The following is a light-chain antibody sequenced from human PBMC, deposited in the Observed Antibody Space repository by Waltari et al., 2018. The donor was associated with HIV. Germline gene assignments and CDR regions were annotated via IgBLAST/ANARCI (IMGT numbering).Light chain of an antibody. Sequence: QSVLTQPPLASGTPGQRVTISCSGSSSNIGSNTVNWYQQLPGTAPKLLIYSNNQRPSGVPDRFSGSKSGTSASLAISGLQSEDEADYYCAAWDDSLNGNWVFGGGTKLTVL. CDR3: AAWDDSLNGNWV. V-gene: IGLV1-44*01. J-gene: IGLJ3*02. CDR1: SSNIGSNT. CDR2: SNN.